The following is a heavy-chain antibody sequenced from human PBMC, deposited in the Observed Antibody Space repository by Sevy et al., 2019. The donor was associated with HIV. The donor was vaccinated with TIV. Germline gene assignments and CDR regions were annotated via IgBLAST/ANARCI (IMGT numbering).Heavy chain of an antibody. CDR3: ARSPPVVVVPGAPSWFDP. J-gene: IGHJ5*02. CDR1: DGSFSGYY. D-gene: IGHD2-2*01. V-gene: IGHV4-34*01. Sequence: SETLSLTCAVHDGSFSGYYWNWIRQLPGKVLEWLGEINESGITNYNPSLKSRVTISVDTSKKEFSLKLNSVTAADTSVYFCARSPPVVVVPGAPSWFDPWGQGTLVTVSS. CDR2: INESGIT.